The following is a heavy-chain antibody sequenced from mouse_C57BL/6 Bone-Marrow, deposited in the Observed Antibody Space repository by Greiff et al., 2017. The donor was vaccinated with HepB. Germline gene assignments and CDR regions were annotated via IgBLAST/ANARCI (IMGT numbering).Heavy chain of an antibody. Sequence: EVKLLESGGDLVKPGGSLKLSCAASGFTFSSYGMSWVRQTPDKRLEWVATISNGSSYTYYPDSLKGRFTISRDTAKNTLYLQMSSLKSEDTAMYYCAGRYSNYSLAYWGQGTLVTVSA. J-gene: IGHJ3*01. V-gene: IGHV5-6*02. CDR3: AGRYSNYSLAY. CDR1: GFTFSSYG. D-gene: IGHD2-5*01. CDR2: ISNGSSYT.